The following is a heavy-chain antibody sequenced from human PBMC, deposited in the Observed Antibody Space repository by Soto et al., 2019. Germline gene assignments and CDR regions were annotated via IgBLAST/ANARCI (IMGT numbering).Heavy chain of an antibody. CDR3: ARGYWGHGPPFDY. J-gene: IGHJ4*02. CDR1: GGSISSSNW. V-gene: IGHV4-4*02. CDR2: IYHSGST. D-gene: IGHD2-15*01. Sequence: QVQLQESGPGLVKPSGTLSLTCAVSGGSISSSNWWSWVRQPPGKGLEWIGEIYHSGSTNYNPSLKSRVPSPVDKPKNRFPRKLGSGTPADPAGYYCARGYWGHGPPFDYWGQGTLVPVPP.